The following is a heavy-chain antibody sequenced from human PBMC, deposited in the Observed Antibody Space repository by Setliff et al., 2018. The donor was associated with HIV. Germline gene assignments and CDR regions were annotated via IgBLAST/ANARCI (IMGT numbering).Heavy chain of an antibody. Sequence: VASVKVSCKASGYTFTTYAMNWVRQAPGQGLEWMGWINTNTGNPTYAQGFTGRFVFSLDTSVSTAYLQISSLKAEDTAVYYCAREHLYGSGSYYNAAYYFDYWGQGTLVTVSS. CDR1: GYTFTTYA. CDR3: AREHLYGSGSYYNAAYYFDY. CDR2: INTNTGNP. D-gene: IGHD3-10*01. V-gene: IGHV7-4-1*02. J-gene: IGHJ4*02.